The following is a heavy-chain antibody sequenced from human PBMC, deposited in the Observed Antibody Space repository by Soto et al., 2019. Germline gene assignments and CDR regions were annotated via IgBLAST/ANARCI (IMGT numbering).Heavy chain of an antibody. CDR1: GGTFSSYA. D-gene: IGHD5-12*01. V-gene: IGHV1-69*01. CDR3: ARAQRGDGYNI. CDR2: IIPIFGTA. J-gene: IGHJ4*02. Sequence: QGQLVQSGAEVKKPGSSVKVSCKASGGTFSSYAISWVRQAPGQGLAWMGVIIPIFGTANYAQKLHDRVTITADEYTSTADMELSSLRSEYTAVYYCARAQRGDGYNIWGQGTLVTVSS.